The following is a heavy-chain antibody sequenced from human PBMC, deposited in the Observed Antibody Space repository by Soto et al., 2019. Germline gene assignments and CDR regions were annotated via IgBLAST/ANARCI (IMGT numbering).Heavy chain of an antibody. Sequence: QVQLQQWGAGLLKPSETLSLTCAVYGGSFSGYYWSWIRQPPGKGLEWIGEINHSGSTNYNPSLKSRVTISVDTSKNQFSLKLSSVTAADTAVYYCAREGPVEPNNWFDPWGQGTLVTVSS. V-gene: IGHV4-34*01. CDR3: AREGPVEPNNWFDP. CDR2: INHSGST. CDR1: GGSFSGYY. J-gene: IGHJ5*02.